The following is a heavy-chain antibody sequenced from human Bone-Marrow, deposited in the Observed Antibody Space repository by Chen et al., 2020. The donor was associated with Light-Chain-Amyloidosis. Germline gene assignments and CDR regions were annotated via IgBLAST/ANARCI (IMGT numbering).Heavy chain of an antibody. CDR2: IFHDGTT. D-gene: IGHD3-3*01. CDR3: ARDNYEISHFYY. V-gene: IGHV4-38-2*02. J-gene: IGHJ4*02. CDR1: GDSSSHNYY. Sequence: QVQLQESDPGLVKPSETLSLTCTVSGDSSSHNYYWGWIRQPPGKGLEWVATIFHDGTTYYNPSLKTRVAVSMNTSKNQLSLKLSSVTVADTAVYYCARDNYEISHFYYWGQGALVTVSS.